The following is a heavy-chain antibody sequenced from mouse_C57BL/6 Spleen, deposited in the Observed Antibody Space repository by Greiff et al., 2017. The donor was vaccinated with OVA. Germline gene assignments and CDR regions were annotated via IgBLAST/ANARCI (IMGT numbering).Heavy chain of an antibody. J-gene: IGHJ1*03. CDR3: ARRGATVVAYWYFDV. V-gene: IGHV1-55*01. CDR1: GYTFTSYW. CDR2: IYPGSGST. D-gene: IGHD1-1*01. Sequence: QVQLQQPGAELVKPGASVKMSCKASGYTFTSYWITWVKQRPGQGLEWIGDIYPGSGSTNYNEKFKSKATLTVDTSSGTAYMQLSSLTSEDSAVYYCARRGATVVAYWYFDVWGTGTTVTVSS.